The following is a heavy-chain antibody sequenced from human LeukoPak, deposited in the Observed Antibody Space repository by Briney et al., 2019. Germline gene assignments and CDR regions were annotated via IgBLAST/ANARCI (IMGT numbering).Heavy chain of an antibody. J-gene: IGHJ4*02. CDR3: AREGGGSYWADY. CDR1: GFTFSSYS. CDR2: ISSSSSYI. V-gene: IGHV3-21*01. D-gene: IGHD1-26*01. Sequence: AGGSLRLSCAASGFTFSSYSMNWVRQAPGKGLEWVSSISSSSSYIYYADSVKGRFTISRDNAKNSLYLQMNSLRAEDTAVYYCAREGGGSYWADYWGQGTLVTVSS.